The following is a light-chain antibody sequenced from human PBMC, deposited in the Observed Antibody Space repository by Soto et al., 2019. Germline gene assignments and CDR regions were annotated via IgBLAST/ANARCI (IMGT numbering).Light chain of an antibody. CDR1: QTISSW. CDR3: QHYNSYAEA. V-gene: IGKV1-5*03. CDR2: KAS. Sequence: DIQMTQSPSTLSGSVGDRVTITCRASQTISSWLVWYQQKPGKAPKLLIYKASTLKSGVPSRFSGSGSGTEFTLTISSLQTDDFATYYCQHYNSYAEALGQATQGEI. J-gene: IGKJ1*01.